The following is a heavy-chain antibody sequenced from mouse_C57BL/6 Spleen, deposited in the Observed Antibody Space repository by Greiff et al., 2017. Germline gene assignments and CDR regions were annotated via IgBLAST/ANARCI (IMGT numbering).Heavy chain of an antibody. CDR2: IDPNSGGT. CDR1: GYTFTSYW. J-gene: IGHJ4*01. Sequence: QVHVKQPGAELVKPGASVKLSCKASGYTFTSYWMHWVKQRPGRGLEWIGRIDPNSGGTKYNEKFKSKATLTVDKPSSTAYMQLSSLTSEDSAVYYCARSSSPRQLRLLYYAMDYWGQGTSVTVSS. V-gene: IGHV1-72*01. D-gene: IGHD3-2*02. CDR3: ARSSSPRQLRLLYYAMDY.